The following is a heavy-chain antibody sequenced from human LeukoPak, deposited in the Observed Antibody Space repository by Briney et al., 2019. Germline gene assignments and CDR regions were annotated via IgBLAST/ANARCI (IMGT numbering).Heavy chain of an antibody. CDR3: AKFKDSRQKGYYGMDV. CDR2: ISGSGGST. J-gene: IGHJ6*02. Sequence: GGSLRLSCAASGFTFSSYAMSWVRQAPGKGLEWVSAISGSGGSTYYADSVKGRFTISRDNSKNTLYLQMNSLRAEDTAVYYCAKFKDSRQKGYYGMDVWGQGTTVTVSS. V-gene: IGHV3-23*01. D-gene: IGHD2-15*01. CDR1: GFTFSSYA.